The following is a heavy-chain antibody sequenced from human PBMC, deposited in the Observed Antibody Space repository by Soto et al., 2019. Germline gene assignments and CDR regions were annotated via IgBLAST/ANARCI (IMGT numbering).Heavy chain of an antibody. Sequence: PSETLSLTCAVYGGSFSGYYWSWIRQPPGKGLEWIGEINHSGSTNYNPSLKSRATISVDTSKNQFSLKLSSVTAADTAVYYCARGRRGRYNYYYYGMDVWGQGTTVTVSS. CDR1: GGSFSGYY. D-gene: IGHD3-16*01. V-gene: IGHV4-34*01. J-gene: IGHJ6*02. CDR3: ARGRRGRYNYYYYGMDV. CDR2: INHSGST.